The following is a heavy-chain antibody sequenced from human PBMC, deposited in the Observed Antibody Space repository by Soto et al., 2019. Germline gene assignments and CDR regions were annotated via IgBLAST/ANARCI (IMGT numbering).Heavy chain of an antibody. V-gene: IGHV4-59*01. J-gene: IGHJ4*02. D-gene: IGHD2-2*02. CDR1: GGSISSYY. Sequence: QVQLQESGPGLVKPSETLSLTCTVSGGSISSYYWSWIRQPPGKGLEWIGYIYYSGSTNYSPSLKSRVTISVDTSKNQFSLKLSSVTAADTAVYYCARVEYQLLYDYWGQGTLVTVSS. CDR3: ARVEYQLLYDY. CDR2: IYYSGST.